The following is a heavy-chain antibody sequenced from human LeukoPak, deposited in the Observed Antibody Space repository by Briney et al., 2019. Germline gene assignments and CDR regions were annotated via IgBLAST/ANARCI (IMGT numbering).Heavy chain of an antibody. V-gene: IGHV3-23*01. CDR1: GFTFSSYA. Sequence: GGSLRLSCAASGFTFSSYAMSWVRQAPGKGLEWVSAISGSGGSTYYADSVKGRFTISRDNSKNTLYLQMNSLRAEDTAVYYCARDRTGRTFAFDYWGQGTLVTVSS. J-gene: IGHJ4*02. CDR2: ISGSGGST. CDR3: ARDRTGRTFAFDY. D-gene: IGHD2-2*01.